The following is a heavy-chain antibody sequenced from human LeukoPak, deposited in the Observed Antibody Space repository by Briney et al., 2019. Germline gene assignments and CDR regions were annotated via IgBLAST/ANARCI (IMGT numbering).Heavy chain of an antibody. CDR2: INSDGSTT. CDR1: GFTFSSYW. CDR3: AKDRGYYYDSSGYSSLFDY. V-gene: IGHV3-74*01. Sequence: GGSLRLSCAASGFTFSSYWMHWVRQAPGKGLVWVSRINSDGSTTSYADSVKGRFTISRDNAKNTLHLQMNSLRAEDTAVYYCAKDRGYYYDSSGYSSLFDYWGQGTLVTVSS. J-gene: IGHJ4*02. D-gene: IGHD3-22*01.